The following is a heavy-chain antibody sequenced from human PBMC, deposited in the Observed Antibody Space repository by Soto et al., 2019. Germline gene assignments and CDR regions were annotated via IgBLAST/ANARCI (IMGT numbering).Heavy chain of an antibody. CDR2: ISGYNGNT. Sequence: QVQLVQSGAEVKKPGASVKVSCEASGYIFATYGISWVRQAPGQGLEWMGWISGYNGNTNYAQKLQGRVTMTTDTYTRTAYMELRSLRSDDTAVYYCARDGPTVTTGTREFDYWGQGTLVTVSS. V-gene: IGHV1-18*01. CDR3: ARDGPTVTTGTREFDY. J-gene: IGHJ4*02. D-gene: IGHD4-17*01. CDR1: GYIFATYG.